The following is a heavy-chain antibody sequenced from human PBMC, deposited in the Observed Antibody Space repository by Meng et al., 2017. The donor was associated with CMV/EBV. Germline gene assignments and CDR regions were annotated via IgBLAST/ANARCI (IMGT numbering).Heavy chain of an antibody. CDR1: VCTFSSYA. D-gene: IGHD1-26*01. CDR2: IFTIVSTA. V-gene: IGHV1-69*05. J-gene: IGHJ3*02. Sequence: SSVTVSCKASVCTFSSYAISWVRQAPGPGLEWTGGIFTIVSTANYAQKFQGRVTITTDESTSTAYMELSSLRSEDTAVYYCSSTVPLLRKWELQGGDAFDIWGQGTMVTVSS. CDR3: SSTVPLLRKWELQGGDAFDI.